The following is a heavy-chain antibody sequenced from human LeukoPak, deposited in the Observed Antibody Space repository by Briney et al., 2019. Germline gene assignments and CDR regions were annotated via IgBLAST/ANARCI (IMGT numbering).Heavy chain of an antibody. D-gene: IGHD2-2*01. V-gene: IGHV5-51*01. CDR3: ARRLGYCSSTSCYMDV. CDR1: GYSFTSYW. Sequence: PGESLKISCKGSGYSFTSYWIGWVRQMPGKGLEWMGIIYPGDSDTRYSPSFQGQVTISADKSISTAYLQWSSLKASDTAMYYCARRLGYCSSTSCYMDVWGKGTTVTVSS. J-gene: IGHJ6*03. CDR2: IYPGDSDT.